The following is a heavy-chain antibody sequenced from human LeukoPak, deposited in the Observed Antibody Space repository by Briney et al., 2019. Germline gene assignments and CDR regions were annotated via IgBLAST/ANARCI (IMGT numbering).Heavy chain of an antibody. J-gene: IGHJ4*02. Sequence: PGGSLRLSCAASGFTFSSYAMSWVRQAPGKGLEWVAVISYDGSNEFYTDSVKGRFTISRDNSKNTLYLQMNSLRAEDTALYYCVRGEEEKAAAGYFDYWGQGTLVTVSS. D-gene: IGHD6-13*01. CDR2: ISYDGSNE. CDR3: VRGEEEKAAAGYFDY. V-gene: IGHV3-30-3*01. CDR1: GFTFSSYA.